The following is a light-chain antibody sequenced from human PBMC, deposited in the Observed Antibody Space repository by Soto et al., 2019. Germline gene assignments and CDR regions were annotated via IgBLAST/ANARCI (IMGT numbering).Light chain of an antibody. J-gene: IGKJ5*01. V-gene: IGKV3-20*01. Sequence: VLKQSPGALSLTQGERATLSCGASQTLKSYSLAWYQQKAGQAPRLLIYGTSTRATGIPDRFSGSGSGTDFALTISRLEPEDFAVYYCQQYGNSGITFGQGTRLEI. CDR1: QTLKSYS. CDR3: QQYGNSGIT. CDR2: GTS.